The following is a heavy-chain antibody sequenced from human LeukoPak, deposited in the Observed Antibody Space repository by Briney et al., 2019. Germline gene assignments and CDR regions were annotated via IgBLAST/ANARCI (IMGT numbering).Heavy chain of an antibody. J-gene: IGHJ6*03. CDR2: ISADNGNT. CDR3: GGSYCSSTSCSLGEGKYYYYMDV. D-gene: IGHD2-2*01. V-gene: IGHV1-18*01. CDR1: GYTFTGYG. Sequence: ASVKVSCKASGYTFTGYGISWVRQAPGQGLEWMGWISADNGNTNYAQRLQGRVTVTTDTSTSTAYMELRSLRSEDTAVYYCGGSYCSSTSCSLGEGKYYYYMDVWGKGTTVTVSS.